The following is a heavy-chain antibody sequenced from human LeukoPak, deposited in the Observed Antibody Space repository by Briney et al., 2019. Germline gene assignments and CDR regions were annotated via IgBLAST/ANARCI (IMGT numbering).Heavy chain of an antibody. Sequence: ASVKVSCKASGYTFTGYYMHWVRQAPGQGLEWMGWINPNSGGTNYAQKFQGWVTMTRDTSISTAYMELSRLGSDDTAVYYCARESQFGNYDSSGSGNFDYWGQGTLVTVSS. V-gene: IGHV1-2*04. CDR3: ARESQFGNYDSSGSGNFDY. CDR1: GYTFTGYY. J-gene: IGHJ4*02. CDR2: INPNSGGT. D-gene: IGHD3-22*01.